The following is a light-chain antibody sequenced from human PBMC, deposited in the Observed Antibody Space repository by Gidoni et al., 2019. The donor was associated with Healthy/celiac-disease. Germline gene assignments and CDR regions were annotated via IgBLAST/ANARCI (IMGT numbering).Light chain of an antibody. CDR1: SSYVGGYNY. J-gene: IGLJ2*01. CDR2: DVS. V-gene: IGLV2-14*03. CDR3: SSYTSSSTVV. Sequence: QSALTQPASVSGSPGPSITISCTGTSSYVGGYNYVSWYQHPPGKAPKLIIYDVSNRPSGVSNRFSGSKSGNTASLTISGLQAEDEDDYYCSSYTSSSTVVFGGGTKLTVL.